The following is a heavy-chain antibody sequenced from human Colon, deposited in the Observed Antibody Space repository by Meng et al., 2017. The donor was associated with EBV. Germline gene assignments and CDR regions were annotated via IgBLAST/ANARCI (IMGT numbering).Heavy chain of an antibody. CDR3: ARGPYCGGDCYWFDP. D-gene: IGHD2-21*02. CDR1: GDSISRGDYS. Sequence: EPDSGLVQPTQSLALTCACSGDSISRGDYSWSWIRQPPGQGLEWIGYIYHGGTTYNTSLKSRVTISVDNSKNQFSLRLTSVTAADTAVYYCARGPYCGGDCYWFDPWGQGTLVTVSS. CDR2: IYHGGTT. J-gene: IGHJ5*02. V-gene: IGHV4-30-2*01.